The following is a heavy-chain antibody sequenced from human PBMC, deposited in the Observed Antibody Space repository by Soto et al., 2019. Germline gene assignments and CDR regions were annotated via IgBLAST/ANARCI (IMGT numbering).Heavy chain of an antibody. CDR1: AGSISRGGYY. Sequence: PSETLSLTCTVSAGSISRGGYYWSWIRQHPGKVLERIGYIYYSGSTYYNPSLKSRVTISVDTSKNRFSLKLSSVTAADTAVYYCARGGGGRYRVAGASDIWGQRRMVTLSS. J-gene: IGHJ3*02. V-gene: IGHV4-31*03. CDR3: ARGGGGRYRVAGASDI. D-gene: IGHD2-21*01. CDR2: IYYSGST.